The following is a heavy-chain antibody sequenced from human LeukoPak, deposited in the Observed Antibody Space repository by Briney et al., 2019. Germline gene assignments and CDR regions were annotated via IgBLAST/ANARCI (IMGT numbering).Heavy chain of an antibody. D-gene: IGHD4-17*01. CDR1: GGSISSSSYY. Sequence: SETLSLTCTVSGGSISSSSYYWGWIRQPPGKGLEWIGNIYYSGSPYYNPSLKSRVTISVDTSKNQFSLKLSSVTAADTAVYYCARTRDYGDYYFQYRGQGTLVTVSS. CDR2: IYYSGSP. J-gene: IGHJ1*01. CDR3: ARTRDYGDYYFQY. V-gene: IGHV4-39*01.